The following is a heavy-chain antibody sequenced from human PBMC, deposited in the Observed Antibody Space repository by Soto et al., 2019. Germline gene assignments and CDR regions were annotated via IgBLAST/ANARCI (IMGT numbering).Heavy chain of an antibody. CDR2: IYYSGST. J-gene: IGHJ5*02. Sequence: SETLSLTCTVSGGSISSGGYYWSWIRQHPGKGLEWIGYIYYSGSTYYNPSLKSRVTISVDTSKNQFSLKLSSVTAADTAVYYCARSEYGDYDPWFDPWRQGTLVTVSS. CDR3: ARSEYGDYDPWFDP. D-gene: IGHD4-17*01. CDR1: GGSISSGGYY. V-gene: IGHV4-31*03.